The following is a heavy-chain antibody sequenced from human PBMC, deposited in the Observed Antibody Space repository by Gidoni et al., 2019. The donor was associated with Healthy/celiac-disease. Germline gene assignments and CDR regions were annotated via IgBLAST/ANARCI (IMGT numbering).Heavy chain of an antibody. CDR2: INHSGST. V-gene: IGHV4-34*01. D-gene: IGHD3-22*01. J-gene: IGHJ6*03. Sequence: QVQLQQWGAGLLKPSETLSLTCAVYGGSFSGYYWSWIRQPPGKGLEWIGEINHSGSTNYNPSLKSRVTISVDTSKNQFSLKLSSVTAADTAVYYCARGLRYYDSSGYYYYYYYMDVWGKGTTVTVSS. CDR1: GGSFSGYY. CDR3: ARGLRYYDSSGYYYYYYYMDV.